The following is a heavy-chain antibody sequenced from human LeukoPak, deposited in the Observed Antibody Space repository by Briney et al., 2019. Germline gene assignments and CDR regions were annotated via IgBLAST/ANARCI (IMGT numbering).Heavy chain of an antibody. CDR3: ARPLDV. CDR1: GFTFSAYW. CDR2: IKQDGREK. V-gene: IGHV3-7*01. J-gene: IGHJ6*02. Sequence: GSLRLSCAPSGFTFSAYWMSWVRQAPGKGLEWVANIKQDGREKYYVDSVKGRFTISRDNAKNSLYLQMNSLRAEGTAVYYCARPLDVWGRGTTVTVSS.